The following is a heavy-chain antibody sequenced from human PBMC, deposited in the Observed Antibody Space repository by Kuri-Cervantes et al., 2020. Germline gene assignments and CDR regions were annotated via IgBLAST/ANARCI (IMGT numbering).Heavy chain of an antibody. D-gene: IGHD6-19*01. CDR2: IKNKANYYTT. CDR1: GFTFSDHY. V-gene: IGHV3-72*01. Sequence: GGSLRLSCAASGFTFSDHYMDWVRQAPGKGLEWVGRIKNKANYYTTEYAASVKGRFTISRDDSKNSVYLQMNSLKTEDTAVYYCGSGAIAVAGTGYFQHWGQGTLVTVSS. CDR3: GSGAIAVAGTGYFQH. J-gene: IGHJ1*01.